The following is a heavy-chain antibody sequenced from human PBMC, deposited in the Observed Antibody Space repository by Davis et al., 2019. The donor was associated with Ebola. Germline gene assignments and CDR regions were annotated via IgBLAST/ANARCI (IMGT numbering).Heavy chain of an antibody. Sequence: GESLKISCAASGFTFSSYSMNWVRQAPGKGLEWVSSISSSSSYIYYADSMKGRFTISRDNAKNSLYLQINSLRAEDTAVYYCATGVDIQFDYWGQGTLVTVSS. V-gene: IGHV3-21*01. D-gene: IGHD5-12*01. J-gene: IGHJ4*02. CDR3: ATGVDIQFDY. CDR1: GFTFSSYS. CDR2: ISSSSSYI.